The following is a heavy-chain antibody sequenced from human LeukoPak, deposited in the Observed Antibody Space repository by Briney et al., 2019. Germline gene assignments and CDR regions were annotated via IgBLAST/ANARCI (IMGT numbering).Heavy chain of an antibody. CDR3: AKDYSGSGSVHFEH. Sequence: ASVKVSCKTSGYTFASYGITWVRQAPGQGLEWMGWISGCNGNTNFAQRFQGRVSLTTHTSATTAYMELRSLTSDDTAVYYCAKDYSGSGSVHFEHWGQGTLVTVSS. CDR1: GYTFASYG. CDR2: ISGCNGNT. D-gene: IGHD3-10*01. J-gene: IGHJ4*02. V-gene: IGHV1-18*01.